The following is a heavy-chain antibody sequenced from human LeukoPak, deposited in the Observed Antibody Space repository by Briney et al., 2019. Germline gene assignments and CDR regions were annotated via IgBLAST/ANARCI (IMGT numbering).Heavy chain of an antibody. J-gene: IGHJ4*02. CDR1: X. V-gene: IGHV1-18*01. D-gene: IGHD1-1*01. Sequence: XXXXXRQXPGXXLEWMGXISPYNGNTNYAQKFQGRVTMTTDTSTSTAYMEVRSLRSDDTAVYYCARRSYNWNDGGGDYWGQGTLVTVSS. CDR2: ISPYNGNT. CDR3: ARRSYNWNDGGGDY.